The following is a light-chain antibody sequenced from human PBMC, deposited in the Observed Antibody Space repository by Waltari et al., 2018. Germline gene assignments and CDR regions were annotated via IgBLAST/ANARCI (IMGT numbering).Light chain of an antibody. J-gene: IGLJ2*01. CDR2: DVT. Sequence: QSALTQPASVSGSPGQSISISCSGIHSAVAASDSVSWYQHHPGEAPQVIIYDVTNRPCGVSDRFSASKSANRAFLTISGLQPDDEGDYYCSSQTLDGVVLFGGGTKLTVL. CDR1: HSAVAASDS. V-gene: IGLV2-14*03. CDR3: SSQTLDGVVL.